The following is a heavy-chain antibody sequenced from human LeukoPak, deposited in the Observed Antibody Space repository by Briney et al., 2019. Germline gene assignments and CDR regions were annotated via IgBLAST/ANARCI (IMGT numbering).Heavy chain of an antibody. J-gene: IGHJ3*02. CDR3: AREVTMIVVVQEDAFDI. Sequence: PGGSLRLSCAASGFTFRSYGMHWVRQAPGKGLEWVAFIRYDGSNKYYADSVKGRFTISRDNSKNTLYLQMNSLRAEDTAVYYCAREVTMIVVVQEDAFDIWGQGTMVTVSS. CDR1: GFTFRSYG. V-gene: IGHV3-30*02. D-gene: IGHD3-22*01. CDR2: IRYDGSNK.